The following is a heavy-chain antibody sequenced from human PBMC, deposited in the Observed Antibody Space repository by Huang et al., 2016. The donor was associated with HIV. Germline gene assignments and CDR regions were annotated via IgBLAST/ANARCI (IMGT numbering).Heavy chain of an antibody. V-gene: IGHV3-21*01. CDR2: ISSSSSYI. Sequence: EVQLVESGGGLVKPGGSLRLSCAASGCTFSSYSMNWFRQAPGKGLEWVSSISSSSSYIYYADSVKGRFTISRDNAKNSLYLQMNSLRAEDTAVYYCASEIAAASIDYWGQGTLVTVSS. CDR3: ASEIAAASIDY. J-gene: IGHJ4*02. CDR1: GCTFSSYS. D-gene: IGHD6-13*01.